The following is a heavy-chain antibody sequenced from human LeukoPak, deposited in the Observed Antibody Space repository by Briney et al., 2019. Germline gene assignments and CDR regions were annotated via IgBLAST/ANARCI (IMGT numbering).Heavy chain of an antibody. V-gene: IGHV3-30*04. CDR3: ARDLSGWELQEY. D-gene: IGHD1-26*01. J-gene: IGHJ4*02. CDR1: GFTFDSYA. CDR2: ISYDGRNN. Sequence: PGGSLRLSCAASGFTFDSYAMHWVRQAPGKGLEWLAVISYDGRNNYYGDSVKGRFTISRDNPKNTLYLQMTSLRAEDTAVYYCARDLSGWELQEYWGQGTLVTVSS.